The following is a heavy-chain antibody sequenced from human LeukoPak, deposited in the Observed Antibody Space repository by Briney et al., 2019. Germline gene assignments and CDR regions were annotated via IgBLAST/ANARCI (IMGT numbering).Heavy chain of an antibody. V-gene: IGHV3-30*02. CDR3: AKDRGTVRWYLDY. Sequence: GGSLRLSCAASGFSFSGYGMHWVRQAPGKGLEWVAFIRYDGSNEYYADSVKGRFTISRDKSKNTLSLQMNGLRVEDTAVYYCAKDRGTVRWYLDYWGQGTLVTVSS. J-gene: IGHJ4*02. D-gene: IGHD4-23*01. CDR2: IRYDGSNE. CDR1: GFSFSGYG.